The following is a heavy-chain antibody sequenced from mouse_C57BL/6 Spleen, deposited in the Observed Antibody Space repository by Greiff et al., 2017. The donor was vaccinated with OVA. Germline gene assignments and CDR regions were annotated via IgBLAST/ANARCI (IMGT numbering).Heavy chain of an antibody. CDR3: ARSRGDAMGC. Sequence: EVKLVESGGGLVKPGGSLKLSCAASGFTFSDYGMHWVRQAPEKGLEWVAYISSGSSTIYYADTVKGRFTISRDNAKNTLFLQMTSLRSEDTAMYYCARSRGDAMGCWGQGTSVTVSS. CDR2: ISSGSSTI. J-gene: IGHJ4*01. V-gene: IGHV5-17*01. CDR1: GFTFSDYG.